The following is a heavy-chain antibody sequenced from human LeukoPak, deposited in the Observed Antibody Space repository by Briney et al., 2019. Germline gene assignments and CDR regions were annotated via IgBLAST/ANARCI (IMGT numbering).Heavy chain of an antibody. V-gene: IGHV3-30*02. CDR3: ARGGKIALAGTRSPQYFQH. CDR1: GFTFSSYW. J-gene: IGHJ1*01. Sequence: PGGSLRLSCAASGFTFSSYWMSWVRQAPGKGLEWVTFIRYDGSNKYYADSVKGRFTISRDNSKNTLSLQMNSLRAEDTAVYYCARGGKIALAGTRSPQYFQHWGQGTLVTVPS. CDR2: IRYDGSNK. D-gene: IGHD6-19*01.